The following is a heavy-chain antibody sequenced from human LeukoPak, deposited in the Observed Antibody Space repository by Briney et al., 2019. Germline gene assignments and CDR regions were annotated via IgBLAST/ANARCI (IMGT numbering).Heavy chain of an antibody. V-gene: IGHV4-4*07. J-gene: IGHJ4*02. CDR3: ARGNCSSTSCYYTGHFDY. Sequence: SETLSLTCTVSGGSISSYYWSWIRQPAGKGLEWIGRIYTSGSTNYNPSLKSRVTMSVDTSKNQFSLKLSSVTAADTAVYYCARGNCSSTSCYYTGHFDYWGQGTLVTVSS. CDR1: GGSISSYY. D-gene: IGHD2-2*01. CDR2: IYTSGST.